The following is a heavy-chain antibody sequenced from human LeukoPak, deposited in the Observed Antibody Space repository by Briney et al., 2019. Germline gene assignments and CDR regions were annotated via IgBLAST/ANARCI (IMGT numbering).Heavy chain of an antibody. V-gene: IGHV2-5*02. CDR3: ARSPYYDILTGSRGTFDY. D-gene: IGHD3-9*01. Sequence: SXPTLVKPTQTLTLTCTFSGFSFSTSGVGVGWIRQPPGKALEWVSVIYWDEDKRYRPALKRRLTITKDTSKNQVVLTMTNMDPVDTATYYCARSPYYDILTGSRGTFDYWGRGILVTVSS. CDR2: IYWDEDK. CDR1: GFSFSTSGVG. J-gene: IGHJ4*02.